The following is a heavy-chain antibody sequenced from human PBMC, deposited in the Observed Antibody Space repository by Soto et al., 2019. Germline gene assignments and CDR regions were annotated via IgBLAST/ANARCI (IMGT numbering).Heavy chain of an antibody. J-gene: IGHJ4*02. CDR1: GFSVSNNY. D-gene: IGHD5-18*01. Sequence: EVQLVESGGGLVQPGGSLRLSCAASGFSVSNNYMAWVRQAPGKGLEWVSIIYSGGSTYYADSVRGRFAISRDNSKNTLYLQMNSLRAEDTALYYCTRDIRDTAMGYWGQGTLVTVSS. V-gene: IGHV3-66*01. CDR3: TRDIRDTAMGY. CDR2: IYSGGST.